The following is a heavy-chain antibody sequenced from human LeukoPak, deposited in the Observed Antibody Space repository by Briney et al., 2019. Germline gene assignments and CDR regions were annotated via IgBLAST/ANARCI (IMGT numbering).Heavy chain of an antibody. CDR3: ARDQRYSSSWYGSNYYYYYYMDV. J-gene: IGHJ6*03. Sequence: PGGSLRLSCAASGFTFSSYAMHWVRQAPGKGLEWVAVISYDGSNKYYAGSVKGRFTISRDNSKNTLYLQMNSLRAEDTAVYYCARDQRYSSSWYGSNYYYYYYMDVWGKGTTVTVSS. CDR2: ISYDGSNK. CDR1: GFTFSSYA. D-gene: IGHD6-13*01. V-gene: IGHV3-30*04.